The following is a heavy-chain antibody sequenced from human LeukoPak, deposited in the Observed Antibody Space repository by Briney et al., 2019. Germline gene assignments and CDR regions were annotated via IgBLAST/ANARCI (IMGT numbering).Heavy chain of an antibody. V-gene: IGHV4-61*01. J-gene: IGHJ4*02. Sequence: SETLSLTCTVSGGSISSSSYYWSWIRQPPGKGLEWIGYIYYSGSTNYNPSLKSRVTISVDTSKNQFSLKLSSVTAADTAVYYCARGKEAAAGTGGFDYWGQGTLVTVSS. D-gene: IGHD6-13*01. CDR3: ARGKEAAAGTGGFDY. CDR2: IYYSGST. CDR1: GGSISSSSYY.